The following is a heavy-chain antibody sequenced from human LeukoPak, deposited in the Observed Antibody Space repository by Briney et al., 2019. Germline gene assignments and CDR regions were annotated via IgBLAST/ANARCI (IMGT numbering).Heavy chain of an antibody. CDR3: AREEYSSSSAWFDP. CDR2: ISTSSSYI. Sequence: GGSLRLSCAASGFTFSSYFMNWVRQAPGKGLEWVSSISTSSSYIYYADSVKGRFTISRDNAKNSLFLEMNSLRAEDTAVYYCAREEYSSSSAWFDPWGQGTLVTVSS. D-gene: IGHD6-6*01. J-gene: IGHJ5*02. V-gene: IGHV3-21*06. CDR1: GFTFSSYF.